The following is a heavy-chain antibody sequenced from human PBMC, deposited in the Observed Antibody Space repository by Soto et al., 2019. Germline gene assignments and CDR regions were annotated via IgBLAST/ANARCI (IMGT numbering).Heavy chain of an antibody. Sequence: GAALKISCKGSGYGFTSYLIGWVRQMPGKGMEGKGIIYPGDSDTRYSPTFQGQVTISADKSISTAYLQWSSLKASDTAMYYCASGHYSSGWNYYYYYGMDVWGQGTTVTVSS. V-gene: IGHV5-51*01. CDR3: ASGHYSSGWNYYYYYGMDV. CDR1: GYGFTSYL. D-gene: IGHD6-19*01. CDR2: IYPGDSDT. J-gene: IGHJ6*02.